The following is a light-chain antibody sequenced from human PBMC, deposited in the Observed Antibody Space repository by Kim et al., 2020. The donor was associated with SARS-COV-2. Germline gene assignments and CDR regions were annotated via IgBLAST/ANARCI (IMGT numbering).Light chain of an antibody. J-gene: IGKJ4*01. CDR2: GAS. CDR3: QQFVDSPVT. Sequence: SQGERATRSCRASQRVGSDYLAWYQQKPGQAPRLLMYGASSSATGIPDRFSGSGAGTDFTLTINRLEPEDVAVYYCQQFVDSPVTFGGGTKV. V-gene: IGKV3-20*01. CDR1: QRVGSDY.